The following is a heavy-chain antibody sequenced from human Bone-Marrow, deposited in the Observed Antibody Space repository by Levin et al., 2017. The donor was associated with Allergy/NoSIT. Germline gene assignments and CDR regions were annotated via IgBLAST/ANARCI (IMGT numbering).Heavy chain of an antibody. Sequence: GGSLRLSCAASGFSFSSYAMSWVRQAPGEGPEWVSSISGSGVDRNYGDSVKGRFTTSRDNSKNTLYLQMSSLRADDTAVYYCAKDFGAAAGYWFDPWGQGTLVTVSS. CDR2: ISGSGVDR. CDR1: GFSFSSYA. V-gene: IGHV3-23*01. J-gene: IGHJ5*02. CDR3: AKDFGAAAGYWFDP. D-gene: IGHD6-13*01.